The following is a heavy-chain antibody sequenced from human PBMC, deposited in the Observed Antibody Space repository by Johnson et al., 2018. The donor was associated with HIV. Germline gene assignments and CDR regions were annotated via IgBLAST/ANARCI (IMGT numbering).Heavy chain of an antibody. CDR1: GFTFSSYG. D-gene: IGHD4-11*01. J-gene: IGHJ3*02. CDR2: ISYDGSNK. V-gene: IGHV3-30*03. Sequence: HVQLVESGGGVVQPGRSLRLSCAASGFTFSSYGMHWVRQAPGKGLEWVAVISYDGSNKYYADSVKGRFTISRDNSKNTLYLQMNSLRAEDTAVYYCARPLGGDYSSAFDIWGQGTMVTVSS. CDR3: ARPLGGDYSSAFDI.